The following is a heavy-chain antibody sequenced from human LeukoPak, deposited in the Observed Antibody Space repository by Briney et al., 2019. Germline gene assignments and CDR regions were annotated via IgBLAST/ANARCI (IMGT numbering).Heavy chain of an antibody. V-gene: IGHV4-34*01. J-gene: IGHJ6*03. CDR2: INHSGST. CDR1: GGSFSGYY. Sequence: SETLSLTCAVYGGSFSGYYWSWIRQPPGKGLEWIGEINHSGSTNYNPSPKSRVTISVDTSKNQFSLKLSSVTAADTAVYYCARVSVVPAAPYYYYYYYMDVWGKGTTVTVSS. D-gene: IGHD2-2*01. CDR3: ARVSVVPAAPYYYYYYYMDV.